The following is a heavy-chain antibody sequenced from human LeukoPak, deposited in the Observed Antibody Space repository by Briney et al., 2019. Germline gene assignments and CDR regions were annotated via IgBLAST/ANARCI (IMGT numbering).Heavy chain of an antibody. CDR1: GFTFSRYS. D-gene: IGHD6-13*01. CDR2: ISVSRSTI. Sequence: GGPLRLSCAASGFTFSRYSMNWVRQAPGKGLEWLSYISVSRSTIHYADSVKGRFTISRDNAKNSLYLQMNSLRAEDTAVYYCARDRGSSWFNRGQLLDHWGQGALVTVSS. CDR3: ARDRGSSWFNRGQLLDH. V-gene: IGHV3-48*04. J-gene: IGHJ4*02.